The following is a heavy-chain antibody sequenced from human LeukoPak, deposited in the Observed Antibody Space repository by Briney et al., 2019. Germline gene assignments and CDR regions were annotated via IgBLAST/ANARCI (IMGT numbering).Heavy chain of an antibody. D-gene: IGHD2-21*02. J-gene: IGHJ6*02. CDR3: ARDFLYCGGDCYWIGVDYGMDV. Sequence: QTGGSLRLSCAASGFTFSSFGMHWVRQAPGKGLEWVAVIWYDGSNKYYADSVKGRFTISRDNSKNTLYLQMNSLRAEDTAVYYCARDFLYCGGDCYWIGVDYGMDVWGQGTTVTVSS. CDR2: IWYDGSNK. V-gene: IGHV3-33*01. CDR1: GFTFSSFG.